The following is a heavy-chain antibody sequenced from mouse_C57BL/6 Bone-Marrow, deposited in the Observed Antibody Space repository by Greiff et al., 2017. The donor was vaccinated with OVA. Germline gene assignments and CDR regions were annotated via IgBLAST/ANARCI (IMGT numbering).Heavy chain of an antibody. J-gene: IGHJ4*01. D-gene: IGHD2-5*01. CDR1: GFSLTSYG. Sequence: QVQLKESGPGLVQPSQSLSITCTVSGFSLTSYGVHWVRQSPGKGLEWLGVIWSGGSTDYNAAFISRLSISKDNSKSQVFFKMNSLQADDTAIYYCARNSDYYSNFYAMDYWGQGTSVTVSS. V-gene: IGHV2-2*01. CDR3: ARNSDYYSNFYAMDY. CDR2: IWSGGST.